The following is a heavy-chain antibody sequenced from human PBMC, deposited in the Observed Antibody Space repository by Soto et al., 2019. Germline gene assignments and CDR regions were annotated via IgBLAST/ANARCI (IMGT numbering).Heavy chain of an antibody. CDR1: GFTFSSYG. V-gene: IGHV3-33*01. CDR2: IWYDGSNK. CDR3: ARGVVVPAAYGMDV. D-gene: IGHD2-2*01. Sequence: HPGGSLRLSCAASGFTFSSYGMHWVRQAPGKGLEWVAVIWYDGSNKYYADSVKGRFTISRDNSKNTLYLQMNSLRAEDTAVYYCARGVVVPAAYGMDVWGQGTTVTVSS. J-gene: IGHJ6*02.